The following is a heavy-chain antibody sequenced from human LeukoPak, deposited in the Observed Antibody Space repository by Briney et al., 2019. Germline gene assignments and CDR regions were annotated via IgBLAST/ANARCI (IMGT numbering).Heavy chain of an antibody. Sequence: ASVKVSCKASGGTFSSYAISWVRQAPGQGLEWMGGIIPIFGTANYAQKFQGRVTITADESTSTAYMELSSPRSEDTAVYYCARIRDGYNDAYDIWGQGTMVTVSS. D-gene: IGHD5-24*01. CDR3: ARIRDGYNDAYDI. CDR2: IIPIFGTA. CDR1: GGTFSSYA. J-gene: IGHJ3*02. V-gene: IGHV1-69*01.